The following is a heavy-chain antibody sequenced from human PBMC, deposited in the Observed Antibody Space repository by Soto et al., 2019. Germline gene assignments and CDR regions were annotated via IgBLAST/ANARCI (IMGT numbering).Heavy chain of an antibody. CDR3: ATEGAKTTWNFDY. J-gene: IGHJ4*02. Sequence: GGSLRLSCVASGFTFGSCGMNWVRQARGKGLEWVAGVSPHGANTYYADSVRGRFIISRDDSRNTVSLDMNSLRGDDSAVYYCATEGAKTTWNFDYWGQGTVVTVS. CDR2: VSPHGANT. CDR1: GFTFGSCG. D-gene: IGHD1-1*01. V-gene: IGHV3-23*01.